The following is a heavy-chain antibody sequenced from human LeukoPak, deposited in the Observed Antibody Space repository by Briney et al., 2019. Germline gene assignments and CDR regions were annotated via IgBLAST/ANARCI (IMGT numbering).Heavy chain of an antibody. CDR2: ITSSGTSI. CDR3: ASLDRGSYYSFDY. D-gene: IGHD1-26*01. V-gene: IGHV3-48*03. J-gene: IGHJ4*02. CDR1: GFTFSSYE. Sequence: GGSLRLSCAASGFTFSSYEMNWVSQAPGKGLDWVSYITSSGTSIHCADSVKGRFTISRDNAKNSLYLQMNSLRAEDTAVYYCASLDRGSYYSFDYWGQGTLVTVSS.